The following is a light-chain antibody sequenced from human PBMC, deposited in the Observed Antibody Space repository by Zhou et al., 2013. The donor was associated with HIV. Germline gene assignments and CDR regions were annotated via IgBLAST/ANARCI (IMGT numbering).Light chain of an antibody. CDR2: AAS. Sequence: DIQMTQSPSSLSASVGDRVTITCRASQSISSYLNWYQQKPGKAPKLLIYAASSLQSGVPSRFSGSGSGTDFTLTISSLQPEDFATYYCQQSYSTPPWTFGQGTEGGNQT. CDR3: QQSYSTPPWT. V-gene: IGKV1-39*01. CDR1: QSISSY. J-gene: IGKJ1*01.